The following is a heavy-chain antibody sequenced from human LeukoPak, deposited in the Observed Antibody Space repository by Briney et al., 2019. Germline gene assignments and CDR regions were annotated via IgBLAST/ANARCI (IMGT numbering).Heavy chain of an antibody. J-gene: IGHJ4*02. V-gene: IGHV1-8*01. Sequence: ASVNVSCKGSGYTFSSYDVNWVRQATGQGLEWMGWMNPDTGNSGYAQKFQGRVTMPRDTSISTAYMELSSLRSEDTAVYYCARLSQTPAYYDTSVYYYLGYWGQGTLVTVSS. CDR2: MNPDTGNS. CDR3: ARLSQTPAYYDTSVYYYLGY. CDR1: GYTFSSYD. D-gene: IGHD3-22*01.